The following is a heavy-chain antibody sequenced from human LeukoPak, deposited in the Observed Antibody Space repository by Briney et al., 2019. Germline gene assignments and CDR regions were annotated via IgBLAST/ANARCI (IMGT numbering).Heavy chain of an antibody. CDR3: ARDLRRFDP. CDR2: IYHSGST. V-gene: IGHV4-30-2*01. Sequence: SETLSLTCTVSGGSISSSGYFWSWIRQPPGKGLEWIGYIYHSGSTYYNPSLKSRVTISVDRSKNQFSLKLSSVTAADTAVYYCARDLRRFDPWGQGTLVTVSS. CDR1: GGSISSSGYF. J-gene: IGHJ5*02.